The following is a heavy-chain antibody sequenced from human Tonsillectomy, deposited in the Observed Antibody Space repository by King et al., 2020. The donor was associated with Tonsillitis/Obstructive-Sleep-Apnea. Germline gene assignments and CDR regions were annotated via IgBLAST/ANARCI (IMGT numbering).Heavy chain of an antibody. CDR3: ARDGRDYGDHNWFDP. CDR1: GGTFSSYA. Sequence: QLVQSGAEVKKPGSSVKVSCKASGGTFSSYAISWVRQAPGQGLEWMGGIIPIFGTANYAQKFQGRVTITADDATSTAYMELSSLRSEDTAVYYCARDGRDYGDHNWFDPWGQGTLVTVSS. CDR2: IIPIFGTA. J-gene: IGHJ5*02. V-gene: IGHV1-69*01. D-gene: IGHD4-17*01.